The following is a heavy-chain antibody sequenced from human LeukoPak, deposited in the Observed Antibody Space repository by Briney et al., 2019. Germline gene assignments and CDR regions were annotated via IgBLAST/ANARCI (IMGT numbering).Heavy chain of an antibody. Sequence: SETLSLTCTVSGGSISSSSYYWGWIRQPPGRGLEWIGSIYYSGSTYYNPSLKSRVTISVDTSKNQFSLKLSSVTAADTAVYYCASGSSWPDGYFDYWGQGTLVTVSS. CDR3: ASGSSWPDGYFDY. D-gene: IGHD6-13*01. V-gene: IGHV4-39*07. CDR1: GGSISSSSYY. J-gene: IGHJ4*02. CDR2: IYYSGST.